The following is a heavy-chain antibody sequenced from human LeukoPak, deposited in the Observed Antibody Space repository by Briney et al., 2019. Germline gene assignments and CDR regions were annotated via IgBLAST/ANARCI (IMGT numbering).Heavy chain of an antibody. V-gene: IGHV3-13*05. CDR3: AAGYCSGGSCPLDY. CDR2: IGTAGDP. CDR1: GFTFSSYD. Sequence: PGGSLRLSCAASGFTFSSYDMHWVRQATGKGLEWVSAIGTAGDPYYPGSVKGRFTISRENAKNSLYLQMNSLRAGDTAVYYCAAGYCSGGSCPLDYWGQGTLATVSS. J-gene: IGHJ4*02. D-gene: IGHD2-15*01.